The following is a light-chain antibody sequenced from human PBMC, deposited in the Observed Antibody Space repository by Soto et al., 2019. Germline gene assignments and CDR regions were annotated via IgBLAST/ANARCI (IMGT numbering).Light chain of an antibody. CDR1: TGAVTSGYY. CDR2: SIS. V-gene: IGLV7-43*01. CDR3: LLYYGGAQV. Sequence: QAVVTQEPSLTVSPGETVTLTCASRTGAVTSGYYPNWFQQKPGQAPRPLIYSISNKHSWTPARFSGSLLGDKAALTLSGVQPEDEAEYYCLLYYGGAQVFGGGTKLTVL. J-gene: IGLJ3*02.